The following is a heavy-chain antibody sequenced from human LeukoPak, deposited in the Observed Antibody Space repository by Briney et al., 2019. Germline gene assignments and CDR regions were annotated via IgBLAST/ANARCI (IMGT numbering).Heavy chain of an antibody. J-gene: IGHJ6*03. D-gene: IGHD3-3*01. CDR2: IYQSGST. CDR3: ARDTIFGYYYYMDV. Sequence: PSETLSLTCTVSGGSISSHYWSWIRQPPGKGPEWIGYIYQSGSTNYNPSLKSRVTMSVDTSKNQFSLQLSSVTAADTAVYYCARDTIFGYYYYMDVWAKGPRSPSP. V-gene: IGHV4-59*11. CDR1: GGSISSHY.